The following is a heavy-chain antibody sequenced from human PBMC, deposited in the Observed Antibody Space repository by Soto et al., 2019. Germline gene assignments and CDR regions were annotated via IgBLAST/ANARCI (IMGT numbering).Heavy chain of an antibody. D-gene: IGHD4-17*01. CDR1: GFTFSSYG. CDR2: ISYDGSNK. V-gene: IGHV3-30*18. J-gene: IGHJ5*02. CDR3: AKDYGDYSLVFNWFDP. Sequence: GGSLRLSCAASGFTFSSYGMHWARQAPGKGLEWVAVISYDGSNKYYADSVKGRFTISRDNSKNTLYLQMNSLRAEDTAVYYCAKDYGDYSLVFNWFDPWGQGTLVTVSS.